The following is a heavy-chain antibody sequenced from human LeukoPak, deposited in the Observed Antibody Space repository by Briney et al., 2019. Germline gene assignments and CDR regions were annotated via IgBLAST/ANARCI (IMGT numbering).Heavy chain of an antibody. D-gene: IGHD2-15*01. CDR2: IYYSGST. CDR1: GGSISSGGYY. J-gene: IGHJ4*02. V-gene: IGHV4-31*03. CDR3: ARSSFGSGGSCDY. Sequence: PSETLSLTCTVSGGSISSGGYYWSWIRQHPGKGLEWIGYIYYSGSTYYNPSLKSRVTISVDTSKNQFSLKLSSVTAADTAVYYCARSSFGSGGSCDYWGQGTLVTVSS.